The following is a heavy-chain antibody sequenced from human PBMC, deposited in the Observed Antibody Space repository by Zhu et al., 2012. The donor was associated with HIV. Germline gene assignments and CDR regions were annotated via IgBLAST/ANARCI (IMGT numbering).Heavy chain of an antibody. V-gene: IGHV4-34*02. Sequence: QVQLQQWGAGLLKPSETLSLTCATHGGPFSGYFYAWVRQPPGGGLQWIGHVNHGGDIDYNPSLKSRVTIEADASQSHFSLKMTSVTAADTAIYYCARSIYQADSGYGFWGQGTXV. CDR3: ARSIYQADSGYGF. CDR1: GGPFSGYF. CDR2: VNHGGDI. D-gene: IGHD5-12*01. J-gene: IGHJ4*02.